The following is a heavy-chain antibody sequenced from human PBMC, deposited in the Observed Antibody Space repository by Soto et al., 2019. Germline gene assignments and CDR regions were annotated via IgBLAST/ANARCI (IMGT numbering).Heavy chain of an antibody. D-gene: IGHD2-2*01. CDR2: INHSGST. Sequence: SETLSLTCAVYGGSFSGYYWSWIRQPPGKGLEWIGEINHSGSTNYNPSLKSRVTISVDTSKNQFSLKLSSVTAADTAVYYCARGKRVVVPAAKDNDAFDIWGQGTMVTVSS. J-gene: IGHJ3*02. CDR1: GGSFSGYY. V-gene: IGHV4-34*01. CDR3: ARGKRVVVPAAKDNDAFDI.